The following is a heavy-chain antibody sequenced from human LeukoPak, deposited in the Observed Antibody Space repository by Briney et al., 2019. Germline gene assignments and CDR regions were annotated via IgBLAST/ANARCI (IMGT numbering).Heavy chain of an antibody. V-gene: IGHV1-69*13. J-gene: IGHJ5*02. D-gene: IGHD2-2*01. CDR2: IIPIFGTA. CDR1: GGTFSSYA. Sequence: SVKVSCKASGGTFSSYAISWVRQAPGQGLEWMGGIIPIFGTANYAQKFQGRVTITADESTSTAYMELSSLRSEDTAVYYCARAYCSSTSCYDARFNPWGQGTLVTVSS. CDR3: ARAYCSSTSCYDARFNP.